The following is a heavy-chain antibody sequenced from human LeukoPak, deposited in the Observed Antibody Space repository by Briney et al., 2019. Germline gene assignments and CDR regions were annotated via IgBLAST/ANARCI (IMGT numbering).Heavy chain of an antibody. CDR2: IKQDGSEK. CDR3: ARPSPHYDFWSEDWFDP. V-gene: IGHV3-7*01. Sequence: GSLRLSCAASGFTFSSYWMSWVRQDPGKGLDWVANIKQDGSEKYYVDSVKGRFTISRDNAKNSLYLQMSSLRAEDTAVYYCARPSPHYDFWSEDWFDPWGQGTLVTVSS. D-gene: IGHD3-3*01. CDR1: GFTFSSYW. J-gene: IGHJ5*02.